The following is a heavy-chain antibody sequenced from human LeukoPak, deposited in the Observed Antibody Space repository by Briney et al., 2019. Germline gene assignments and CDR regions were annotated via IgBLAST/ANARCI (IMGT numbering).Heavy chain of an antibody. D-gene: IGHD4-23*01. Sequence: GGSLRLSCAASGFTFSSYGMHWVRQAPGKGLEWVAVTWYDGSNKYYADSVKGRFTISRDNSKNTLYLQMNSLRAEDTAVYYCARVVGRDGGYYFDYWGQGTLVTVSS. CDR2: TWYDGSNK. J-gene: IGHJ4*02. CDR3: ARVVGRDGGYYFDY. CDR1: GFTFSSYG. V-gene: IGHV3-33*01.